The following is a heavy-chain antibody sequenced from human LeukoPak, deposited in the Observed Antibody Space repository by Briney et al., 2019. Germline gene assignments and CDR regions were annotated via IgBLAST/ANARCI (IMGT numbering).Heavy chain of an antibody. J-gene: IGHJ4*02. CDR1: GGSISSSNW. V-gene: IGHV4-4*02. CDR2: IYHSGST. D-gene: IGHD1-26*01. CDR3: ARARPVGATDY. Sequence: SETLSLTCAVSGGSISSSNWWSWVRQPPGQELEWIGEIYHSGSTNYNPSLKSRVTISVDKSKNQFSLKLSSVTAADTAVYYCARARPVGATDYWGQGTLVTVSS.